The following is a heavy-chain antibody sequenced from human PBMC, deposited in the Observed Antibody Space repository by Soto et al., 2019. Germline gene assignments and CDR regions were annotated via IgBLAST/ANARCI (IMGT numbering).Heavy chain of an antibody. CDR3: AKDTYYHDSSGYYVFDY. D-gene: IGHD3-22*01. J-gene: IGHJ4*02. Sequence: GGSLRLSCVASGVTFSSYGIHWVRQAPGKGLEWVAAVSYDGSNKHYADSVKGRFTISRDNSENMVSLQMNSLRAEDTAVYYCAKDTYYHDSSGYYVFDYRGQGTLVTVSS. V-gene: IGHV3-30*18. CDR1: GVTFSSYG. CDR2: VSYDGSNK.